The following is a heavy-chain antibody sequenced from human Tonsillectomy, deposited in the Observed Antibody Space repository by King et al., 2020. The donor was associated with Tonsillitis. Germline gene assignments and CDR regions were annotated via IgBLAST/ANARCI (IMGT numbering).Heavy chain of an antibody. CDR2: ISYDGNNK. V-gene: IGHV3-30-3*01. J-gene: IGHJ4*02. Sequence: VQLVESGGGVVQPGRSLRLTCAASGFTFSRYDMHWVRQAPGKGLEWVAVISYDGNNKYYADSVKGRFTISRDKSKNTLYLQMNSLRAEDTAVYFCARDGRELNGEYYFDYWGQGTLVTVSS. D-gene: IGHD7-27*01. CDR1: GFTFSRYD. CDR3: ARDGRELNGEYYFDY.